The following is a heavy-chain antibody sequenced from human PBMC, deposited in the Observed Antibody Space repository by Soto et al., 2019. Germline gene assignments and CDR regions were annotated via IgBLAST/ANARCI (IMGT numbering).Heavy chain of an antibody. V-gene: IGHV3-11*05. CDR3: AREEVYSGYDSGYYYYGMDV. J-gene: IGHJ6*02. D-gene: IGHD5-12*01. CDR2: ISSSSSYT. Sequence: ESGGGLVKPGGSLRLSCAASGFTSSDYYMSWIRQAPGKGLEWVSYISSSSSYTNYADSVKGRFTISRDNAKNSLYLQMNSLRAEDTAVYYCAREEVYSGYDSGYYYYGMDVWGQGTTVTVSS. CDR1: GFTSSDYY.